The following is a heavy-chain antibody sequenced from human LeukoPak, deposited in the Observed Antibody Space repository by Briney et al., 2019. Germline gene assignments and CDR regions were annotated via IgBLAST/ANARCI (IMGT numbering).Heavy chain of an antibody. CDR1: GYTFTGYY. V-gene: IGHV1-2*02. CDR3: ARAPLGLWRYFDY. CDR2: MNPTSGGT. J-gene: IGHJ4*02. Sequence: GASVKVSCKASGYTFTGYYIHWVRQAPGQGLEWMGWMNPTSGGTNYAEKFQGRVTMTRDTSIITAYMELSSLRSDDTAVYYCARAPLGLWRYFDYWGQGTLVTVSS. D-gene: IGHD2/OR15-2a*01.